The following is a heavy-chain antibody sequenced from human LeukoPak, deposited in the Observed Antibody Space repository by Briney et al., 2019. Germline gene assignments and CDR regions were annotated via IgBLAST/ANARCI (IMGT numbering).Heavy chain of an antibody. CDR3: ARERAPGAFDI. CDR1: GYTFTSYG. D-gene: IGHD7-27*01. Sequence: HRASVKVSCKASGYTFTSYGISWVRQAPGQGLEWMGGIIPIFGTANYAQKFQGRVTITADESTSTAYMELSSLRSEDTAVYYCARERAPGAFDIWGQGTMVTVSS. J-gene: IGHJ3*02. V-gene: IGHV1-69*13. CDR2: IIPIFGTA.